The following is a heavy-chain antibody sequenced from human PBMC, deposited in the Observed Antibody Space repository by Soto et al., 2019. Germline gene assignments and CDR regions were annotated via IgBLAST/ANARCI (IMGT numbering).Heavy chain of an antibody. D-gene: IGHD3-16*01. CDR1: GGSISSYY. CDR2: IYYSGST. V-gene: IGHV4-59*01. J-gene: IGHJ4*02. Sequence: QVQLQESGPGLVKPSETLSLTCTVSGGSISSYYWSWIRQPPGKGLEWIGYIYYSGSTNYNPSLKSRVTISVYTAKNQFSLKLSSVTAADTAVYYCARAWGRVFDYWGQETLVTVSS. CDR3: ARAWGRVFDY.